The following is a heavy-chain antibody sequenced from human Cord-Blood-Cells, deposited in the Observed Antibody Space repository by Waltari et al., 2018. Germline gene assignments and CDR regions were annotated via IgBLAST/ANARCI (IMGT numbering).Heavy chain of an antibody. CDR1: GYTFTGYY. D-gene: IGHD3-9*01. J-gene: IGHJ4*02. CDR3: ARSYDILTGYFDY. CDR2: INPNSGGK. V-gene: IGHV1-2*04. Sequence: QVQLVQSGAEVKKPGASVKVSCKASGYTFTGYYMHWVRQAPGQGLEWSGWINPNSGGKNYAQKFQGWVTMTRDTSISTAYMELSRLRSDDTAVYYCARSYDILTGYFDYWGQGTLVTVSS.